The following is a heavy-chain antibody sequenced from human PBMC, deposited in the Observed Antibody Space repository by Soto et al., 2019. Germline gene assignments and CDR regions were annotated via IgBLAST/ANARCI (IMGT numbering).Heavy chain of an antibody. CDR1: GGSVSSGSYY. CDR3: ARDYDFWSGYYRKYYGMDV. V-gene: IGHV4-61*01. Sequence: QVQLQESGPGLVKPSETLSLTCTVSGGSVSSGSYYWSWIRQPPGKGLEWIGYIYYSGSTNYNPSHKSRVTILVDTTKNQSSLKLSSVTAADTAVYYCARDYDFWSGYYRKYYGMDVWGQGTTVTVSS. D-gene: IGHD3-3*01. J-gene: IGHJ6*02. CDR2: IYYSGST.